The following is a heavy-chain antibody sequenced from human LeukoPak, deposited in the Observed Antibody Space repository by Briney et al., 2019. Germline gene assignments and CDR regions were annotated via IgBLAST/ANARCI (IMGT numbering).Heavy chain of an antibody. CDR3: ARSSGAYQSFDY. J-gene: IGHJ4*02. V-gene: IGHV4-59*01. CDR2: IYYSGTT. Sequence: SSETLSLTCTVSSGSISSYYWSWIRQPPGKGLEWIGYIYYSGTTDYNPSLESRVTISVGTSNNQFSLKVYSVTAADTAVYYCARSSGAYQSFDYWGQGTLVPVSS. D-gene: IGHD1-26*01. CDR1: SGSISSYY.